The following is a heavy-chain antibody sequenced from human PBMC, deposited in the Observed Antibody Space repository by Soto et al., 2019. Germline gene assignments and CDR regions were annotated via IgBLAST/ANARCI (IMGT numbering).Heavy chain of an antibody. CDR1: GFTFSSYG. V-gene: IGHV3-48*02. Sequence: GGSLRLSCAASGFTFSSYGMNWVRQAPGKGLEWVSYISSSSSTIYYADSVKGRFTISRDNAKNSLYLQMNSLRDEDTAVYYCARTYSSGYYDAFDIWGQGTMVTVSS. CDR2: ISSSSSTI. J-gene: IGHJ3*02. D-gene: IGHD3-22*01. CDR3: ARTYSSGYYDAFDI.